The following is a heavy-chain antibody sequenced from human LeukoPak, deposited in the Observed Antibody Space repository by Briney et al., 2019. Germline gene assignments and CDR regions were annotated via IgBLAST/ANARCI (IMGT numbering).Heavy chain of an antibody. CDR2: SDPEDGET. V-gene: IGHV1-24*01. J-gene: IGHJ3*02. Sequence: ASVKVSCKVSGYTLTELSMHWVRQAPGKGLEWMGGSDPEDGETIYAQKFQGRVTMTEDTSTDTAYMELSSLRSEDTAVYYCATSIAWGSGPYAFDIWGQGTMVTVSS. CDR1: GYTLTELS. CDR3: ATSIAWGSGPYAFDI. D-gene: IGHD3-10*01.